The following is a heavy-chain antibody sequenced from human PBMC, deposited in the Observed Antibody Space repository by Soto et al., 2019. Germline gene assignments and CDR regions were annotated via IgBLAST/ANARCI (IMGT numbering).Heavy chain of an antibody. CDR1: GDSVPSNSAA. Sequence: LSQTLSLTCAISGDSVPSNSAAWNWIRQSPSRGLEWLGRTYYRSKWYNDYAVSVKSRITINPDTSKNQFSLQLNSVTPEDTAVYYCARGRKQLGIRYYYYGMDVWGQGTTVTVSS. V-gene: IGHV6-1*01. J-gene: IGHJ6*02. CDR2: TYYRSKWYN. CDR3: ARGRKQLGIRYYYYGMDV. D-gene: IGHD6-6*01.